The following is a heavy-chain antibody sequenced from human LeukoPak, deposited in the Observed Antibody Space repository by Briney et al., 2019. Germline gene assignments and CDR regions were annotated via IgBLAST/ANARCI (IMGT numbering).Heavy chain of an antibody. Sequence: GGSLRLSCAVSGFTFSSYAMSWVRQAPGKGLEWVAAISGSGGGTDYADSVKGRFTISRDNSKNTLYLQMNSLRAEDTAVYYCAKDLGREVSDSSVDYWGQGTLVTVSS. V-gene: IGHV3-23*01. CDR2: ISGSGGGT. J-gene: IGHJ4*02. CDR3: AKDLGREVSDSSVDY. D-gene: IGHD3-16*01. CDR1: GFTFSSYA.